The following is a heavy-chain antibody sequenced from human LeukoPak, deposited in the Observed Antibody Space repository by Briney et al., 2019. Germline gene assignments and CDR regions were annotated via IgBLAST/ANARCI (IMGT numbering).Heavy chain of an antibody. CDR3: ARRAYSAAYWKHFDY. CDR1: GVSISSDDYF. V-gene: IGHV4-39*01. Sequence: PSETLSLTCTVSGVSISSDDYFWGWIRQSPGKGLEWIASVSYSGTVYYNPSLESRVTISLDTSKNQFSLKLNSVTAADTAVYFCARRAYSAAYWKHFDYWGQGTLVTVSS. J-gene: IGHJ4*02. D-gene: IGHD1-1*01. CDR2: VSYSGTV.